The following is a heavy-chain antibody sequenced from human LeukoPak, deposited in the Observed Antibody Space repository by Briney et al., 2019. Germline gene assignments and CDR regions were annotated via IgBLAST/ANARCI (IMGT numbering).Heavy chain of an antibody. CDR3: ARDRGRAEDY. V-gene: IGHV3-7*04. CDR1: GSTFSTYW. J-gene: IGHJ4*02. D-gene: IGHD3-10*01. Sequence: GGSLRLSCAASGSTFSTYWMTWVRQTPGKGLEWVANIKEDGSEKYYVDSVKGRFTISRDNAKKSLYLQMNSLRAEDTAVYYCARDRGRAEDYWGRGTLVTVSS. CDR2: IKEDGSEK.